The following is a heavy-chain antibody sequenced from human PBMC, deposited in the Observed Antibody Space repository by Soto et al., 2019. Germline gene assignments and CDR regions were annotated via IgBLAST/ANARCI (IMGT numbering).Heavy chain of an antibody. V-gene: IGHV3-30-3*01. CDR2: ISYDGSNK. D-gene: IGHD1-26*01. CDR1: GFTFSSYA. J-gene: IGHJ3*02. CDR3: ARGKGVGALRGYDFDAFDI. Sequence: GGSLRLSCAASGFTFSSYAMHWVRQAPGKGLEWVAVISYDGSNKYYADSVKGRFTISRDNSKNTLYLQMNSLRAEDTAVHYCARGKGVGALRGYDFDAFDIWGQGTMVT.